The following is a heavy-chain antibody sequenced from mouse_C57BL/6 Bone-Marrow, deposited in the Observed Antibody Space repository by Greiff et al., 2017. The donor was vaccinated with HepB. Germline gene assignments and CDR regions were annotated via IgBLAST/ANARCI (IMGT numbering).Heavy chain of an antibody. CDR3: ARQDPYSNYVFYAMDY. Sequence: EVKLVESGGGLVKPGGSLKLSCAASGFTFSSYTMSWVRRTPEKRLEWVATISGGGGNTYYPDSVKGRFTISRDNAKNTLYLQMSSLRSEDTALYYCARQDPYSNYVFYAMDYWGQGTSVTVSS. D-gene: IGHD2-5*01. CDR2: ISGGGGNT. CDR1: GFTFSSYT. V-gene: IGHV5-9*01. J-gene: IGHJ4*01.